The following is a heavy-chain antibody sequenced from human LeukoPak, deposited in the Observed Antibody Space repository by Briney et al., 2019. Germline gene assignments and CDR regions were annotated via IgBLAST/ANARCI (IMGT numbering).Heavy chain of an antibody. Sequence: SETLSLTCTVPGGSISSSSYYWGWIRQPPGKGLEWIGSIYYSGSTYYNPSLKSRVTISVDTSKNQFSLKLSSVTAADTAVYYCARELDSRKGYFDYWGQGTLVTVSS. CDR1: GGSISSSSYY. V-gene: IGHV4-39*07. J-gene: IGHJ4*02. D-gene: IGHD3-22*01. CDR2: IYYSGST. CDR3: ARELDSRKGYFDY.